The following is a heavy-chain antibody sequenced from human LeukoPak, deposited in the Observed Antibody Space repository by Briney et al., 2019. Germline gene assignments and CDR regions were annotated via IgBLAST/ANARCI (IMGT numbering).Heavy chain of an antibody. CDR2: ISYDGSNE. CDR1: GFTFSSYG. Sequence: PGRSLGLSCAASGFTFSSYGMHWVRRAPGKGLEWVAVISYDGSNEYYADSVKGRFTISRDNSKNTLYLQMNSLRAEDTAVYYCAKSNREDIVVVPAALRDYYFDYWGQGTLVTVSS. CDR3: AKSNREDIVVVPAALRDYYFDY. J-gene: IGHJ4*02. V-gene: IGHV3-30*18. D-gene: IGHD2-2*01.